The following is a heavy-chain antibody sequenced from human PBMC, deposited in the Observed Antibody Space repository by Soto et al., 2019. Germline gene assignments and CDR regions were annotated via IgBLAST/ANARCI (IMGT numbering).Heavy chain of an antibody. CDR2: ISYDGSNK. CDR3: AKVPRNPPGIY. CDR1: GFTFSSYG. J-gene: IGHJ4*02. Sequence: PGGSLRLSCAASGFTFSSYGMHWVRQAPGKGLEWVAVISYDGSNKYYADSVKGRFTISRDNSKNTLYLQMNSLRAEDTAVYYCAKVPRNPPGIYWGQGTLVTVSS. V-gene: IGHV3-30*18.